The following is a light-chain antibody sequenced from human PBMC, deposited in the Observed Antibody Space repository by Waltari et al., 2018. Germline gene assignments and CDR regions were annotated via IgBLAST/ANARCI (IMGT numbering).Light chain of an antibody. V-gene: IGKV3-20*01. J-gene: IGKJ3*01. CDR3: QQYGSSPGT. Sequence: ELVLTQSPGNLSLSPGERATLSCRASQSGSSSYLAWYQQKPGQAHRLLIYGASSRATGIPDRFSGSGSGTDFTLTISRLEPEDFAVYYCQQYGSSPGTFGPGTKVDIK. CDR2: GAS. CDR1: QSGSSSY.